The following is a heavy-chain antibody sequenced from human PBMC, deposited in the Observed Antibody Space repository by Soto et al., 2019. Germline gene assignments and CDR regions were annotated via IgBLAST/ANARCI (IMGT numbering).Heavy chain of an antibody. V-gene: IGHV3-23*01. CDR3: AKLGSSSWSPHYYFDY. J-gene: IGHJ4*02. CDR2: ITDSGDDT. CDR1: GFTFNNYA. Sequence: EVQLLESGGGLVQPRGSLRLSCAASGFTFNNYAMGWVRQAPGKGLEWVSAITDSGDDTYYIDSVKGRFTISGDNAKRTLYLQMNILSDEDTAIYYCAKLGSSSWSPHYYFDYWGQGTLVTVSS. D-gene: IGHD2-2*01.